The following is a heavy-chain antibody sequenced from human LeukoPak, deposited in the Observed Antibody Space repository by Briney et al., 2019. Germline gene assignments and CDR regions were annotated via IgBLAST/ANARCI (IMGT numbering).Heavy chain of an antibody. CDR1: GGSISSSSYY. J-gene: IGHJ4*02. V-gene: IGHV4-39*01. CDR2: IYYSGST. D-gene: IGHD6-13*01. CDR3: ARGAPPHSSSQYPRPSGWLFDY. Sequence: SETLSLTSTVSGGSISSSSYYWGWIRQPPGKGLEWIGSIYYSGSTYYNPSLKSRVTISVDTSKNQFSPKLSSVTAADTAVYYCARGAPPHSSSQYPRPSGWLFDYWGQGTLVTVSS.